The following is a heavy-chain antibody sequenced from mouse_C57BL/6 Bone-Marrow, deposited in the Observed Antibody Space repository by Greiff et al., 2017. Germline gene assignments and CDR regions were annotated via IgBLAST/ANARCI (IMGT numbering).Heavy chain of an antibody. J-gene: IGHJ3*01. CDR1: EYEFPSHD. V-gene: IGHV5-2*01. CDR3: ARQSSLLWVRQRFAY. CDR2: INSDGGST. Sequence: EVQLVESGGGLVQPGESLKLSCESNEYEFPSHDMSWVRKTPEKRLELVAAINSDGGSTYYPDTMERRFIISRDNTKKTLYLQMSSLRSEDTALYYCARQSSLLWVRQRFAYWGQGTLVTVSA. D-gene: IGHD2-2*01.